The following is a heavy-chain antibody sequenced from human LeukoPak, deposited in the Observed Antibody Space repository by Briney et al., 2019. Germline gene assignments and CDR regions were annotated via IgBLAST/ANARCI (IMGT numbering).Heavy chain of an antibody. V-gene: IGHV3-23*01. J-gene: IGHJ4*02. CDR1: GFTFSSYA. Sequence: GGSLRLSCAASGFTFSSYAMSWDRQAPGKGLEWVSAISGSGGSTYYADSVKGRFTISRDNSKNTLYLQMNSLRAEDTAVYYCAKASGGGYSYGLIDYWGQGTLVTVSS. CDR2: ISGSGGST. D-gene: IGHD5-18*01. CDR3: AKASGGGYSYGLIDY.